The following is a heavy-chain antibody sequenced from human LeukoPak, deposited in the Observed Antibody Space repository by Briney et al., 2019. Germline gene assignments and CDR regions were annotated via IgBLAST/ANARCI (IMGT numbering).Heavy chain of an antibody. Sequence: ASVKVSCKASRYTFTSYDINWVRQATGQGLEWLGWMNPNSGNTGYAQKFQGRVTITRNTSISTAYMELSSLRSEDTAVYYCARARGGVVVVAASKSYYYYYMDFWGKGTTVTVFS. V-gene: IGHV1-8*03. D-gene: IGHD2-15*01. CDR3: ARARGGVVVVAASKSYYYYYMDF. CDR2: MNPNSGNT. CDR1: RYTFTSYD. J-gene: IGHJ6*03.